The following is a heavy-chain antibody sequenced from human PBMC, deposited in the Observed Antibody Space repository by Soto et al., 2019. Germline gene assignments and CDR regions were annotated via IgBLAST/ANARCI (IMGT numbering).Heavy chain of an antibody. D-gene: IGHD3-9*01. CDR2: IWADGSRQ. Sequence: QVQLVESGGGVIQPGKSLRLSCSASGFAFSTYGMHWVRQAPGKGLEWVAVIWADGSRQFYGDSVKGRFTISRDNSKNTLYLQMNSLRXXDTXXXYXXGGTGYWGLSDYWGQGTLVTVSS. V-gene: IGHV3-33*08. CDR1: GFAFSTYG. CDR3: XGGTGYWGLSDY. J-gene: IGHJ4*02.